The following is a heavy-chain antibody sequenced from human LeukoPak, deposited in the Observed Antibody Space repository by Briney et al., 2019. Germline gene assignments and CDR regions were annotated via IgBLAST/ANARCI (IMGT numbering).Heavy chain of an antibody. CDR3: ALGLYDSSGYWSDDAFDI. CDR1: GYTLTELS. V-gene: IGHV1-24*01. Sequence: ASVKVSCKVSGYTLTELSMHWVRQAPGKGLEWMGGFDPEDGETIYAQKFQGRVTMTEDTSTDTAYMELSSLRSEDAAVYYCALGLYDSSGYWSDDAFDIWGQGTMVTVSS. J-gene: IGHJ3*02. CDR2: FDPEDGET. D-gene: IGHD3-22*01.